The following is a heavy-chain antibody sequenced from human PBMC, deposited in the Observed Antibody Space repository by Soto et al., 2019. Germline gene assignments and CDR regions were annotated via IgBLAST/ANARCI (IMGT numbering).Heavy chain of an antibody. CDR2: IKEDGSEE. J-gene: IGHJ6*02. CDR3: ARDLGDYGDSYHYYGLDV. V-gene: IGHV3-7*05. Sequence: EEQLVESGGGLVQPGGSLRLSCAASGFPLSANWMTWVRQAPRKGLEWVASIKEDGSEEYYVDSVNGRFTISRDNVKNSMYLQMNRLRVDDTAVYYCARDLGDYGDSYHYYGLDVWGQGTAVTVSS. D-gene: IGHD4-17*01. CDR1: GFPLSANW.